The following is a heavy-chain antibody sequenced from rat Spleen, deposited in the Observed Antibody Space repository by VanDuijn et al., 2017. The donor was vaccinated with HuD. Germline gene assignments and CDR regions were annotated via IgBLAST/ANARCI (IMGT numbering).Heavy chain of an antibody. D-gene: IGHD1-4*01. V-gene: IGHV5-25*01. Sequence: EVQLVESGGCLVQPGRSLKLSCAASGFTFSSFAMAWVRQAPKKGLEWVASITNAGGTTYYPDSVKGRFTVSRDSAESTLYLQMDSLRSEDTATYYCARHRDRGFDYWGQGVMVTVSS. CDR2: ITNAGGTT. CDR3: ARHRDRGFDY. CDR1: GFTFSSFA. J-gene: IGHJ2*01.